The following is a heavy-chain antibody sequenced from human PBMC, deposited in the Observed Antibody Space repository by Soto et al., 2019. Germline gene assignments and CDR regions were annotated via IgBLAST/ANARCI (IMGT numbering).Heavy chain of an antibody. V-gene: IGHV4-34*01. CDR1: GGSLICYD. Sequence: SVTLSLTCGVYGGSLICYDWSLIRPPPGKGLEWIGEINHSGSTNYNPSLKSRVTISVDTSKNQFSLKLSSVTAADTAVYYCARAPGYGSGKAAFDIWGQGTMVTVSS. D-gene: IGHD3-10*01. CDR3: ARAPGYGSGKAAFDI. CDR2: INHSGST. J-gene: IGHJ3*02.